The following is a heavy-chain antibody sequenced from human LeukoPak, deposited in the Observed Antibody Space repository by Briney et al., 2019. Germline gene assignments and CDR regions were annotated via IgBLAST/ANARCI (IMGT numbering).Heavy chain of an antibody. D-gene: IGHD3-16*01. CDR1: GGSISSSSYY. J-gene: IGHJ4*02. CDR3: ARDGD. V-gene: IGHV4-39*07. Sequence: SETLSLTCTVSGGSISSSSYYWGWIRQPPGKGLEWIGSIYYSGSTYYNPSLKSRVTISVDTSKNQFSLKLSSVTAADAAVYYCARDGDWGQGTLVTVSS. CDR2: IYYSGST.